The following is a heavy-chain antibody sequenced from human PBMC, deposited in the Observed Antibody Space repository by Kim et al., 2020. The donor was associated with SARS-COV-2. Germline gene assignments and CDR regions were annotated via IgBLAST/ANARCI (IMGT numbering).Heavy chain of an antibody. Sequence: ASVKVSCKASGYTFTGYYMHWVRQAPGQGLEWMGRINPNSGGTNYAQKFQGRVTMTRDTSISTAYMELSRLRSDDTAVYYCARDDGYDFWSGYYSNAFDIWGQGTMVTVSS. V-gene: IGHV1-2*06. CDR3: ARDDGYDFWSGYYSNAFDI. CDR2: INPNSGGT. D-gene: IGHD3-3*01. CDR1: GYTFTGYY. J-gene: IGHJ3*02.